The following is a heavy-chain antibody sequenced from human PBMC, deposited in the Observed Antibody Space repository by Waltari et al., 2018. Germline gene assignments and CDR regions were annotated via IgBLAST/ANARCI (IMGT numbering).Heavy chain of an antibody. D-gene: IGHD6-13*01. CDR2: IYYSGST. CDR1: GGSISSYY. Sequence: QVQLQESGPGLVKPSETLSLTCTVSGGSISSYYWSWIRQPPGKGLEWIGYIYYSGSTNYNPSLKSRVTISLDTSKNQFSLKLSSVTAADTAVYYCARVDSSSWYGYYYYYIDVWGKGTTVTVSS. V-gene: IGHV4-59*01. CDR3: ARVDSSSWYGYYYYYIDV. J-gene: IGHJ6*03.